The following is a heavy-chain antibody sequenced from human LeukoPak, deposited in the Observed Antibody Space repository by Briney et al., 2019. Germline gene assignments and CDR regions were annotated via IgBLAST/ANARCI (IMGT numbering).Heavy chain of an antibody. J-gene: IGHJ3*02. CDR3: ARHVFGDYYGSGSWGDI. CDR1: GYSFTSYW. D-gene: IGHD3-10*01. V-gene: IGHV5-51*01. Sequence: GASLQISCKVSGYSFTSYWIGWVRPMPGKGLEWMGIIYPGDSDTRYSPSFQGQVTISADKSISTAYLQWSSLKASDTAMYYCARHVFGDYYGSGSWGDIWGQGTMVTVSS. CDR2: IYPGDSDT.